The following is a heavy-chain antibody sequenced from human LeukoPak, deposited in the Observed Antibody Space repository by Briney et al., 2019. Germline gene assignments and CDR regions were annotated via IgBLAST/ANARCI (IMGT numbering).Heavy chain of an antibody. J-gene: IGHJ5*02. CDR3: VRDYCSGGSCYESEWFDP. CDR1: GFTFSKYG. CDR2: IWFDGINT. Sequence: GGSLRLSCAASGFTFSKYGMHWVRQAPGKGLEWVAVIWFDGINTNHADSVKGRFTVSRDNSKNTLFLQMNSLRAEDTAVYFCVRDYCSGGSCYESEWFDPWGQGTLVTVSS. V-gene: IGHV3-33*01. D-gene: IGHD2-15*01.